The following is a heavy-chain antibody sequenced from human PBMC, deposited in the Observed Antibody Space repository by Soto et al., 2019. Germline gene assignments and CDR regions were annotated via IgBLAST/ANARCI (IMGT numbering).Heavy chain of an antibody. CDR3: AADSSGSTADYYYYYGMDV. J-gene: IGHJ6*02. CDR2: ISPYTGST. Sequence: ASVKVSCKASGSAFTRHGISWVRQAPGQGLEWVGWISPYTGSTKYVQKFQDRVTMTTDTSTNTAYMELRSLRSDDTAVYYCAADSSGSTADYYYYYGMDVWGQGTTVTVSS. CDR1: GSAFTRHG. V-gene: IGHV1-18*01. D-gene: IGHD3-22*01.